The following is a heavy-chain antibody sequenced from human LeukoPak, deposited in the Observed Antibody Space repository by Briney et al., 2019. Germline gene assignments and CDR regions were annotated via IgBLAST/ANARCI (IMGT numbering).Heavy chain of an antibody. V-gene: IGHV3-21*01. D-gene: IGHD3-3*01. CDR3: ARDGPHYDFWSGSTNYFDY. CDR2: ISSSSSYI. CDR1: GSTFSSYS. Sequence: PGGSLRLSCAASGSTFSSYSMNWVRQAPGKGLEWVSSISSSSSYIYYADSVKGRFTISRDNAKKSLYLQMNSLRAEDTAVYYCARDGPHYDFWSGSTNYFDYWGQGTLVTVSS. J-gene: IGHJ4*02.